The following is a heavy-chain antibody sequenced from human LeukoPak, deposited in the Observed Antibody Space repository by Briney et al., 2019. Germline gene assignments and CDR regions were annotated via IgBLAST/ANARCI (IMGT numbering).Heavy chain of an antibody. CDR2: ISAYNGNT. Sequence: ASVKVSCKASGYTFNSYGISWVRQAPGQGLEWMGWISAYNGNTNYAQKLQGRVTMTTDTSTSTAYMELRSLRSDDTAVYYCARFLTYYYDSSGRSVAFDIWGQGTMVTVSS. D-gene: IGHD3-22*01. CDR3: ARFLTYYYDSSGRSVAFDI. CDR1: GYTFNSYG. V-gene: IGHV1-18*01. J-gene: IGHJ3*02.